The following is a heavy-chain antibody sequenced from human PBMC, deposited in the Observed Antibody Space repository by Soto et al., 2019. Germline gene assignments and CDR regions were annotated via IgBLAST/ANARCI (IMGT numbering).Heavy chain of an antibody. Sequence: SGGSLRLSCAASGFTFSSYGMHWVRQAPGKGLEWVAVISYDGSNKYYADSVKGRFTISRDNSKNTLYLQMNSLRAEDTAVYYCAKDGGFGETLHYYYYYMDVWGKGTTVTV. V-gene: IGHV3-30*18. CDR2: ISYDGSNK. D-gene: IGHD3-10*01. J-gene: IGHJ6*03. CDR3: AKDGGFGETLHYYYYYMDV. CDR1: GFTFSSYG.